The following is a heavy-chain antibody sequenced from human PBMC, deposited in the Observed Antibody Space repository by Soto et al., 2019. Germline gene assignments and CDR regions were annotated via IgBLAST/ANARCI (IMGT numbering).Heavy chain of an antibody. J-gene: IGHJ4*02. CDR2: ISYEGSAQ. V-gene: IGHV3-30*18. CDR1: GFTFSTFG. Sequence: GGSLRLSCTASGFTFSTFGMHWVRQAPGKGLEWLTVISYEGSAQHYADSVKGRFTISRDNSKNTLYLQMNSLRTEDTAVYYCAKESTPMVATSLDYWGQGILVTVSS. D-gene: IGHD5-12*01. CDR3: AKESTPMVATSLDY.